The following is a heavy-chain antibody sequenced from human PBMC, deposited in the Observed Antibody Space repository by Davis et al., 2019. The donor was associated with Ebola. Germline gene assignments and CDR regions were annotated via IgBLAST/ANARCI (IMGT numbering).Heavy chain of an antibody. CDR1: GFTFSSYE. D-gene: IGHD3-22*01. CDR3: AKSGKNYDSSGYYWFDY. V-gene: IGHV3-23*01. CDR2: ITART. J-gene: IGHJ4*02. Sequence: GESLKISCAASGFTFSSYEMNWVRQAPGKGLEWVSSITARTYYADSVKGRFTISRDNSKSTLYLQMNSLRAEDTAIYYCAKSGKNYDSSGYYWFDYWGQGTLLTVSS.